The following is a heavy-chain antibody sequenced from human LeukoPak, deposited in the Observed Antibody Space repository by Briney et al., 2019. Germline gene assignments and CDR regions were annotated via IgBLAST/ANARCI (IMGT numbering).Heavy chain of an antibody. CDR3: ARDFGGYYDSKTPGDAFDI. CDR2: INPSGGRA. CDR1: GYTFTSYY. J-gene: IGHJ3*02. V-gene: IGHV1-46*01. D-gene: IGHD3-22*01. Sequence: ASVKVSCKASGYTFTSYYMHWVRQAPGQGLEWMGIINPSGGRASYAQKFQGRVTMTRDMSTSTVYMELSRLRSDDTAVYYCARDFGGYYDSKTPGDAFDIWGQGTMVTVSS.